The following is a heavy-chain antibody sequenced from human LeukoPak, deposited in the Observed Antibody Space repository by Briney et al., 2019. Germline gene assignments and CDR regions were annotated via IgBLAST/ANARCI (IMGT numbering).Heavy chain of an antibody. CDR3: AGGRITMVRGVPPGYYYGMDV. D-gene: IGHD3-10*01. J-gene: IGHJ6*02. CDR2: INHSGST. CDR1: GGSFSGYY. V-gene: IGHV4-34*01. Sequence: SETLSLTCAVYGGSFSGYYWSWIRQPPGKGLEWIGEINHSGSTNYNPSLKSRVTISVDTSKNQFSLKLSSVTSADTAVYYCAGGRITMVRGVPPGYYYGMDVWGQGTTVTVSS.